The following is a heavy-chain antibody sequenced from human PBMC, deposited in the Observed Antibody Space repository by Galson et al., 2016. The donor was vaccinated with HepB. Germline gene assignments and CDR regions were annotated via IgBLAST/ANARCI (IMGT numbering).Heavy chain of an antibody. CDR3: AKRISRDFYYFDY. Sequence: SLRLSCASSGFTFSEYGMHWVRQAPGKGLEWVAVIWYDGSNKYYADSVKGRFSISRDNSKKTLYLQMNSLRAEDTAIYFCAKRISRDFYYFDYWGRGTLVTVSS. CDR1: GFTFSEYG. J-gene: IGHJ4*02. V-gene: IGHV3-33*03. D-gene: IGHD3/OR15-3a*01. CDR2: IWYDGSNK.